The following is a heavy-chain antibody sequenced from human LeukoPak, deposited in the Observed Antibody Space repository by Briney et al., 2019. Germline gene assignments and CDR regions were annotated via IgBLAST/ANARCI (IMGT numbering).Heavy chain of an antibody. CDR3: ARDSYGGWRVPAKDY. V-gene: IGHV3-7*01. CDR1: GFTFSSYW. Sequence: PGGSLRLSCAASGFTFSSYWMNWARQAPGKGLEWVASINHNGNVNYYVDSVKGRFTISRDNAKNSLYLQMNSLRAEDTAVYYCARDSYGGWRVPAKDYWGQGTLVTVSS. D-gene: IGHD4-17*01. CDR2: INHNGNVN. J-gene: IGHJ4*02.